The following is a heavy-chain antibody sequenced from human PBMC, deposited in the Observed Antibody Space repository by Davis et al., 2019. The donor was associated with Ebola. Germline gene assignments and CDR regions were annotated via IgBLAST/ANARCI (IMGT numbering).Heavy chain of an antibody. Sequence: ASVKVSCKASGYTFTSYDINWVRQATGQGLEWMGLMNPNSGNTGYAQKFQGRVTMTRNTSISTAYMELSSLRSEDTAVYYCARGLIAAAGTLDPWGQGTLVTVSS. CDR3: ARGLIAAAGTLDP. V-gene: IGHV1-8*01. D-gene: IGHD6-13*01. CDR1: GYTFTSYD. J-gene: IGHJ5*02. CDR2: MNPNSGNT.